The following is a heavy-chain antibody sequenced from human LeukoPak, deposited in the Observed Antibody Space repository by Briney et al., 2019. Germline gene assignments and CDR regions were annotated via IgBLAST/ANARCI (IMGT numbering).Heavy chain of an antibody. CDR3: AKVFLEGIWGYY. D-gene: IGHD3-3*01. CDR2: VSGSGDAT. CDR1: GFTSGTNGLTYG. J-gene: IGHJ4*02. Sequence: GGSLRLSCEVSGFTSGTNGLTYGLTWVRQAPGKGLEWVSSVSGSGDATYIADPVRGRFFMFRDSSKNTVDLDMNSLRPDDTAVYYCAKVFLEGIWGYYWGQGTLVTVSS. V-gene: IGHV3-23*01.